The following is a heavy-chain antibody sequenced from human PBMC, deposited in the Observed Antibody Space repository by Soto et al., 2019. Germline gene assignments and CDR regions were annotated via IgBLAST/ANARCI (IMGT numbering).Heavy chain of an antibody. Sequence: QVQLQESGPRLVKPSETLSLTCSVSGSSFSNFYWSWIRQPAGKGLEWIGRIYTSGATSYNPSLQRRVTMSVDTSHPQMSLSVRSVTAADTAVYFCARGGIQLSYAFDYWGPGILVTVSS. V-gene: IGHV4-4*07. CDR3: ARGGIQLSYAFDY. CDR1: GSSFSNFY. J-gene: IGHJ4*02. CDR2: IYTSGAT. D-gene: IGHD1-1*01.